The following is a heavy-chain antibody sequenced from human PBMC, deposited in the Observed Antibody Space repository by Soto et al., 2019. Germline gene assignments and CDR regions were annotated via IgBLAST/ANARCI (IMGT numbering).Heavy chain of an antibody. CDR3: ARQRTSVVTQAYFDV. CDR1: GDSISSRSYY. CDR2: IYYSGST. J-gene: IGHJ4*02. Sequence: SETLSLTCTVTGDSISSRSYYWGWIRQPPGKGLEWIGSIYYSGSTYNNPSLRSRVSMSIDTSEDQFSLKLKSVTAADTALYFCARQRTSVVTQAYFDVSGPGSLVTVSS. V-gene: IGHV4-39*01. D-gene: IGHD2-21*02.